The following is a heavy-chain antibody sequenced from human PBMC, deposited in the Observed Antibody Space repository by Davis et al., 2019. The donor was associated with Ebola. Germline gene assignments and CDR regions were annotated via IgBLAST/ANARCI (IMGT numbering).Heavy chain of an antibody. CDR2: ISGSGGTI. V-gene: IGHV3-11*01. J-gene: IGHJ6*04. Sequence: GESLKISCAASGFTFSDYYMSWIRQAPGKGPEWVSSISGSGGTIYYADSVKGRFTISRDNAKNSLYLQMNSLRAEDTAVYYCARVGDGYNYYYYNYAMDVWGKGTTVTVSS. CDR1: GFTFSDYY. CDR3: ARVGDGYNYYYYNYAMDV. D-gene: IGHD5-24*01.